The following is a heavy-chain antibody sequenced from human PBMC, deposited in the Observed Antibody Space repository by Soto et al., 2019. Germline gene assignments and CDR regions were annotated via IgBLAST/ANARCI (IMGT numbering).Heavy chain of an antibody. CDR1: GDRVSSNSGA. CDR3: TRTRGQLLTDASDI. D-gene: IGHD2-2*01. V-gene: IGHV6-1*01. J-gene: IGHJ3*02. CDR2: TYFRSKWYH. Sequence: PSQTLSLTCAISGDRVSSNSGAWNWIRQSPSRGLEWMGRTYFRSKWYHDYAVPVRNRTTINPDTSKNHVSLQLSSVTPEDTAVYYCTRTRGQLLTDASDIWGQGTMVTVSS.